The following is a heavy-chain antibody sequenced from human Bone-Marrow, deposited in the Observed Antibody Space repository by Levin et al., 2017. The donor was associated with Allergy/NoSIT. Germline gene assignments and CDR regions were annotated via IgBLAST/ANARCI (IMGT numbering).Heavy chain of an antibody. CDR2: IYYSGST. V-gene: IGHV4-31*03. Sequence: PSETLSLTCTVSGGSISSGGYYWSWIRQHPGKGLEWIGYIYYSGSTYYNPSLKSRVTISVDTSKNQFSLKLSSVTAADTAVYYCASQRPTTGTTRFDYWGQGTLVTVSS. CDR3: ASQRPTTGTTRFDY. J-gene: IGHJ4*02. CDR1: GGSISSGGYY. D-gene: IGHD1-14*01.